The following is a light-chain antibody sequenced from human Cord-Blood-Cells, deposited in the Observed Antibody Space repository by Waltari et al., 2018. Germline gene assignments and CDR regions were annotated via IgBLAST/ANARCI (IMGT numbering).Light chain of an antibody. Sequence: QSALTQPASVSGSPGQSITISCTGTSSDVGGYNYVSWYQQHPGKAPKLMIYDVINRPSGVSNRFSGPKSGNTASLTISGLQAEDEADYYCSSYTSSSTWVFGGGTKLTVL. CDR3: SSYTSSSTWV. V-gene: IGLV2-14*03. J-gene: IGLJ3*02. CDR1: SSDVGGYNY. CDR2: DVI.